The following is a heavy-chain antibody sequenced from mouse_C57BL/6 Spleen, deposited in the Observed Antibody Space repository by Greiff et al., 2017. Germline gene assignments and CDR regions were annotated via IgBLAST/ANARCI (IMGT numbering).Heavy chain of an antibody. Sequence: QVQLQQSGAELVRPGTSVKVSCKASGYAFTNYLIEWVKQRPGQGLEWIGVINPGSGGTNYNEKFKGKATLTADKSSSTAYMQLSSLTSEDSAVYFCARSRDYGPFAYWGKGTLVTVSA. CDR2: INPGSGGT. V-gene: IGHV1-54*01. CDR1: GYAFTNYL. D-gene: IGHD2-4*01. CDR3: ARSRDYGPFAY. J-gene: IGHJ3*01.